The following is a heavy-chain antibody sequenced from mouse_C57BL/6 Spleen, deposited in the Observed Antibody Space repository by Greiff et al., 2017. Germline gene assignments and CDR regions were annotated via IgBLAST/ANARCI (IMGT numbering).Heavy chain of an antibody. CDR1: GYSFTDYN. CDR2: INPNYGTT. CDR3: ARSEIYDGYDGYCDV. J-gene: IGHJ1*03. Sequence: EVQLQQSGPELVKPGASVKISCKASGYSFTDYNMNWVKQSNGKSLEWIGVINPNYGTTSYNQKFMGKATLTVDQSSSTAYMQLNSLTSEVSAVYYCARSEIYDGYDGYCDVWGTGTTVTVSS. D-gene: IGHD2-2*01. V-gene: IGHV1-39*01.